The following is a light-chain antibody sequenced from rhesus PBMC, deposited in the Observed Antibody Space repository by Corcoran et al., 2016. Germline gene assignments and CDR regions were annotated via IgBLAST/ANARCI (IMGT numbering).Light chain of an antibody. CDR3: QVWDSGSDHDV. J-gene: IGLJ6*01. CDR2: ADN. Sequence: SYELTQPHSVSVSPGQTARPTWGGDNIGSKSVHWYQQKLPQAPVLVIEADNERPSGIPERFSGSNSGTTATLTISGVEAGDEADYYCQVWDSGSDHDVFGGGTRLTVL. V-gene: IGLV3-40*01. CDR1: NIGSKS.